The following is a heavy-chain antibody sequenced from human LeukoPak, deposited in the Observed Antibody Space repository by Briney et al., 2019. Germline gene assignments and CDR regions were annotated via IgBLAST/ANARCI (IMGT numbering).Heavy chain of an antibody. CDR3: ARALYYYDSSGHPWFDP. J-gene: IGHJ5*02. Sequence: SETLSLTCTVSGGSISSYYWSWIRQPPGKGLEWIGYIYYSGSTDYNPSLKSRVTISVDTSKNQFSLKLSSVTAADTAVYYCARALYYYDSSGHPWFDPWGQGTLVTASS. V-gene: IGHV4-59*01. D-gene: IGHD3-22*01. CDR1: GGSISSYY. CDR2: IYYSGST.